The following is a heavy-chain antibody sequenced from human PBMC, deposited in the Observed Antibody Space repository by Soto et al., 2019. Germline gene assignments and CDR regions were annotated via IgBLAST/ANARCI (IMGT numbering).Heavy chain of an antibody. D-gene: IGHD3-3*01. CDR2: IWYDGSNK. CDR1: GFTFSSYG. V-gene: IGHV3-33*08. J-gene: IGHJ4*02. CDR3: ARDLAYYDFWSGYHFDY. Sequence: GGSMRLSCAASGFTFSSYGMHWVRQTPGKGLEWVAVIWYDGSNKYYADSVKGRFTISRDNSKNTLYLQMNSLRAEDTAVYYCARDLAYYDFWSGYHFDYWGQGTLVTVSS.